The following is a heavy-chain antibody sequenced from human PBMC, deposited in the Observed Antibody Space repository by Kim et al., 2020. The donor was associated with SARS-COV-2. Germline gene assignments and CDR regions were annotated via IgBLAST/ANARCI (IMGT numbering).Heavy chain of an antibody. J-gene: IGHJ4*02. Sequence: TYYNPSLKSRFIISVDTSKNQFSLKLSSVTAADTAVYYCARGPRVYYFDYWGQGTLVTVSS. CDR3: ARGPRVYYFDY. D-gene: IGHD3-16*01. CDR2: T. V-gene: IGHV4-31*02.